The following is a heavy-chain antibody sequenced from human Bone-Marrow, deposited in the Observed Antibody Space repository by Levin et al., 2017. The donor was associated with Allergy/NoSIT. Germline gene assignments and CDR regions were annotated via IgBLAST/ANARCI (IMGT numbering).Heavy chain of an antibody. CDR3: AKGSYCSAGTCYSRLGY. J-gene: IGHJ4*02. CDR2: ISGSGGTT. D-gene: IGHD2-15*01. CDR1: GFTFSSDV. V-gene: IGHV3-23*01. Sequence: GESLKISCAGSGFTFSSDVMSWVRQAPGKGLEWVSGISGSGGTTYYADSVKGRFTISRDNSKNTLYLQMNSLRAEDTAVYYCAKGSYCSAGTCYSRLGYWGQGTLVTVSS.